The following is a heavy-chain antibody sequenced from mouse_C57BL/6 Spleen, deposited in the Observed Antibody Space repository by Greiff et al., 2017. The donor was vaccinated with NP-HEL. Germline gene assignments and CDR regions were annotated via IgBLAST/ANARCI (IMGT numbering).Heavy chain of an antibody. CDR3: AIGGKSTMGLYY. V-gene: IGHV1-82*01. CDR1: GYAFSSSW. D-gene: IGHD2-1*01. CDR2: IYPGDGDT. Sequence: QVQLQQSGPELVKPGASVKISCKASGYAFSSSWMNWVKQRPGKGLEWIGRIYPGDGDTNYNGKFKGKATLTADKSSSTAYMQLSSLTSEDSAVYFCAIGGKSTMGLYYWGQGTSVTVSS. J-gene: IGHJ4*01.